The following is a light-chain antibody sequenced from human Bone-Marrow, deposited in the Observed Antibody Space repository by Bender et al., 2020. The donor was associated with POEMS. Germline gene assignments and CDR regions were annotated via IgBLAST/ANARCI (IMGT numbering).Light chain of an antibody. CDR3: CSFVTSGASWV. CDR1: SSNIGAGHD. J-gene: IGLJ3*02. V-gene: IGLV1-40*01. Sequence: QSVLTQPPSVSGAPGQRVTISCTGNSSNIGAGHDVQWYQQLPGTAPKLLIYGNSNRPSGVPDRFSGSKSGNTASLTISGLQAEDEADYYCCSFVTSGASWVFGGGTKLTVL. CDR2: GNS.